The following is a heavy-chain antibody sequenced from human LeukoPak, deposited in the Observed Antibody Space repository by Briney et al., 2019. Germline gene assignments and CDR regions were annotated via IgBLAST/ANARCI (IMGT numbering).Heavy chain of an antibody. Sequence: PSETLSLTCSVSGGSISGYYWSWIRQPPGRGPEWIGSMFYRGSTSFNPSLKSRVSFSLDTSKNQFSLKLSSVTAADTAVYHCARYHCTSGDCNHLDKWGRGTLVTVSS. CDR2: MFYRGST. D-gene: IGHD2-21*02. J-gene: IGHJ4*02. CDR3: ARYHCTSGDCNHLDK. CDR1: GGSISGYY. V-gene: IGHV4-59*01.